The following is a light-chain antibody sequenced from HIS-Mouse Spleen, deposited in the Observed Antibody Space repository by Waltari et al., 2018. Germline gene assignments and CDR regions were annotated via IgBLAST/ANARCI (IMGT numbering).Light chain of an antibody. V-gene: IGKV1-9*01. CDR3: QQLNSYPQET. CDR1: QGISSY. Sequence: DIQLTQSPSFLSASVGDRVTITCRASQGISSYLAWYQQKPGKAPKLLIYAASTLQSGVPSRFGGSGSGTEFTLTISSLQPEDFATYYCQQLNSYPQETFGGGTKVEIK. CDR2: AAS. J-gene: IGKJ4*01.